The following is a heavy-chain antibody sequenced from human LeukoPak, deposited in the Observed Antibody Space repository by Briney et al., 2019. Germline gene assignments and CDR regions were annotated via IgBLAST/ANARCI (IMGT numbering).Heavy chain of an antibody. D-gene: IGHD6-6*01. CDR3: ARGTIAAPHLR. J-gene: IGHJ4*02. Sequence: SETLSLTCAVSGGSISSGGYSWSWIRQPPGKGLEWIGYIYHSGSTYYNPSLKSRVTISVDRSKNQFSLKLSSVTAADTAVYYCARGTIAAPHLRWGQGTLVTVSS. CDR1: GGSISSGGYS. V-gene: IGHV4-30-2*01. CDR2: IYHSGST.